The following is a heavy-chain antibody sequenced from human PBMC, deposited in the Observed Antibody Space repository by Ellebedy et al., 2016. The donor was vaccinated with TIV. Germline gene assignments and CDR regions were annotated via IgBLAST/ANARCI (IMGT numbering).Heavy chain of an antibody. CDR1: GLTVSSNY. J-gene: IGHJ5*02. CDR3: ARDIAESGNGNWFDP. D-gene: IGHD6-13*01. CDR2: SYISGRT. Sequence: GESLKISCAFFGLTVSSNYMSWVRQAPEKVREGLSVSYISGRTYYSDAVKGRFTISRDNSKNTLYLQINSLRGEDTAVYYCARDIAESGNGNWFDPWGQGTLVTVSS. V-gene: IGHV3-53*01.